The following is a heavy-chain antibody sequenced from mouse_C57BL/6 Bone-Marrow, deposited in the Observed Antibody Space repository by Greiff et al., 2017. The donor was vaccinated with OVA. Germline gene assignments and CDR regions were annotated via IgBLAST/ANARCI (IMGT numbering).Heavy chain of an antibody. CDR2: IYPRDGST. CDR3: ARRGTRLIFFDY. J-gene: IGHJ2*01. Sequence: QVQLQQSDAELVKPGASVTISCTVSGYTFTDHTIHWMKQRPEQGLEWIGYIYPRDGSTKYNEKFKGKATLTADKSSSTAYMQLNSLTSEDSAVYFCARRGTRLIFFDYWGQGTTLTVSS. CDR1: GYTFTDHT. D-gene: IGHD3-3*01. V-gene: IGHV1-78*01.